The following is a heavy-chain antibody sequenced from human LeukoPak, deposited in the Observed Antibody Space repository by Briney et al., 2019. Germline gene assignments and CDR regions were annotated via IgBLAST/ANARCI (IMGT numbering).Heavy chain of an antibody. CDR3: ATKITYYYDNSGYYLNY. J-gene: IGHJ4*02. D-gene: IGHD3-22*01. V-gene: IGHV1-24*01. CDR2: FDPEDGET. Sequence: ASVKVSCKVSGYTLTDLSMHWVRQAPGKGLEWMGGFDPEDGETIYAQKFQGRITMTEDTSTGTAYMELSSLRSEDTAVYYCATKITYYYDNSGYYLNYWRQGTLVTVSP. CDR1: GYTLTDLS.